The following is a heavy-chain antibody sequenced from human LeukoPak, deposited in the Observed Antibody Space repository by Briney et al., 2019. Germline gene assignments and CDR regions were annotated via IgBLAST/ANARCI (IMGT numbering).Heavy chain of an antibody. Sequence: ASVKVSCKASGYTFTDYYMHWVRQAPGQGLEWMGWINPNSGATNYAQKFQGRVTMTRDTSISTAYMDLRRLRSDDTAVYYCARPRYCSSTSCYADSFDYWGQGTLVTVSS. J-gene: IGHJ4*02. CDR3: ARPRYCSSTSCYADSFDY. V-gene: IGHV1-2*02. D-gene: IGHD2-2*01. CDR2: INPNSGAT. CDR1: GYTFTDYY.